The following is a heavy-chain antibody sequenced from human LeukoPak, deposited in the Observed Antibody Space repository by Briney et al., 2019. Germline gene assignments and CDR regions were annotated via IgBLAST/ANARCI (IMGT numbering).Heavy chain of an antibody. CDR3: ARGQYGGNSVFDY. D-gene: IGHD4-23*01. J-gene: IGHJ4*02. CDR2: IYNSGTT. CDR1: GFTVSSNS. Sequence: PGGSLRLSCEASGFTVSSNSNSWVRQAPGKGLEWVSIIYNSGTTYYADSVKGRFTISRDNSKNTLYLQMNSLRPEDTAVYYCARGQYGGNSVFDYWGQGTLVTVSS. V-gene: IGHV3-66*02.